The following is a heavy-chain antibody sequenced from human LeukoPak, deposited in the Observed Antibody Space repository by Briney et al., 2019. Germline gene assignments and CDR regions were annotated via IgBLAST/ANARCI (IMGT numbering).Heavy chain of an antibody. J-gene: IGHJ4*02. V-gene: IGHV3-9*01. CDR1: GFTFDDYA. Sequence: PGGSLRLSCAASGFTFDDYAVHWVRQVPGKGPEWVSGFNWNTGNIDYADSVKGRFTISGDNAKNSLYLQMNSLRTEDTAFYYCAKVHCSSADCFTGGFDCWGQGTLVIVSS. CDR3: AKVHCSSADCFTGGFDC. D-gene: IGHD2-2*02. CDR2: FNWNTGNI.